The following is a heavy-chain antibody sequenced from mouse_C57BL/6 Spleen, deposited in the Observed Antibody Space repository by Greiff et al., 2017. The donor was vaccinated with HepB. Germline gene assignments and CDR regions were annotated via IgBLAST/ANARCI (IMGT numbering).Heavy chain of an antibody. CDR2: INPGSGGT. Sequence: VKLMESGAELVRPGTSVKVSCKASGYAFTNYLIEWAKQRPGQGLEWIGVINPGSGGTNYNEKFKGKATLTADKSSSTAYMQLSSLTSEDSAVYFCAREGDYNAMDYWGQGTSVTVSS. J-gene: IGHJ4*01. D-gene: IGHD1-3*01. CDR1: GYAFTNYL. V-gene: IGHV1-54*01. CDR3: AREGDYNAMDY.